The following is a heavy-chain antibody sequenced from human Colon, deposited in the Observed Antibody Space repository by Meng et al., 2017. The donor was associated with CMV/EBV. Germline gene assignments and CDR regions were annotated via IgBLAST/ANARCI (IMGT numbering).Heavy chain of an antibody. CDR1: GGSVSNYF. CDR2: IYYIGDT. V-gene: IGHV4-59*02. Sequence: SETLSLTCSVSGGSVSNYFWSWIRQSPGRGLEWIGYIYYIGDTTYNPSLKSRVTMSIDTSKNQFSLNLTSVTAADTAVYYCVRSKDIVIVEAAQAVFDIWGQGTMVTVSS. J-gene: IGHJ3*02. D-gene: IGHD2-15*01. CDR3: VRSKDIVIVEAAQAVFDI.